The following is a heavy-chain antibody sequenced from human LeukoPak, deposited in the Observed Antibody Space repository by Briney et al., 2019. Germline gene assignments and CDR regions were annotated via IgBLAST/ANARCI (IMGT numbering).Heavy chain of an antibody. Sequence: NPGGSLRLSCAASGFTFSSYSMNWVRQAPGKGLEWVSSISSSSSYIYYADSVKGRFTISRDNAKNSLYLQMNSLRAEDTAVYYCARGGSIAARRDDYWGQGTLVTVSS. V-gene: IGHV3-21*01. CDR3: ARGGSIAARRDDY. J-gene: IGHJ4*02. CDR1: GFTFSSYS. CDR2: ISSSSSYI. D-gene: IGHD6-6*01.